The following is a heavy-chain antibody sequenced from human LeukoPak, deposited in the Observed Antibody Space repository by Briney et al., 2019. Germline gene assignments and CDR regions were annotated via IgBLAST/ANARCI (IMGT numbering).Heavy chain of an antibody. CDR1: GYAFTGYY. J-gene: IGHJ4*02. D-gene: IGHD4-17*01. V-gene: IGHV1-2*02. CDR2: INPNSGGT. Sequence: ASVKVSCKASGYAFTGYYMHWVRQAPGQGLEWMGWINPNSGGTNYAQKFQGRVTMTRDTSISTAYMELSRLRSDDTAVYYCARAHFYATVTPPLNYWGQGTLVTVSS. CDR3: ARAHFYATVTPPLNY.